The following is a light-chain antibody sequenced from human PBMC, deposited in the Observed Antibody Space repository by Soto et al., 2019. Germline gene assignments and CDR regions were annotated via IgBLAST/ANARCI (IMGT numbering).Light chain of an antibody. CDR2: GAS. J-gene: IGKJ1*01. CDR1: QSVSSN. Sequence: EIVITQSPAPLSVSPGERATLSCRASQSVSSNLAWYQQKPGQAPRLLIYGASTRATGIPARFSGSGSETEFTLTISSLQAEDSAVYFCQQYNNWPTWTFGQGTKVDNK. CDR3: QQYNNWPTWT. V-gene: IGKV3-15*01.